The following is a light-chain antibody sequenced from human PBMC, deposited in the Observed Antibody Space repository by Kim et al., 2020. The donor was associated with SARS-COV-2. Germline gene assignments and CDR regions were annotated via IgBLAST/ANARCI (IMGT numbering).Light chain of an antibody. CDR3: QVWDSSSDHPV. Sequence: APGKTARITCGGNNIGSKSVHWYQQKPGKAPVLVIYSDTDRPSGIPERFSGSNSGNTATLTISRVEAGDEADYSCQVWDSSSDHPVFGGGTKVTVL. J-gene: IGLJ3*02. CDR2: SDT. V-gene: IGLV3-21*04. CDR1: NIGSKS.